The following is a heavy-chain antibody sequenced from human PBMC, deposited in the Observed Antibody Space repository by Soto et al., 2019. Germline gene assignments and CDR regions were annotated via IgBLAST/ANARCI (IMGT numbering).Heavy chain of an antibody. J-gene: IGHJ6*02. CDR2: ISSTTNTI. CDR3: ARAKYSENYRYYYYGMDV. V-gene: IGHV3-48*02. Sequence: GGSLRLSCAASGFTFSSYSMNWVRQAPGKGLEWVSYISSTTNTIYYADSVKGRFTISRDNAKNSLYLQMNSLTDEDTAVYYCARAKYSENYRYYYYGMDVWGQGTTVTAP. CDR1: GFTFSSYS. D-gene: IGHD1-26*01.